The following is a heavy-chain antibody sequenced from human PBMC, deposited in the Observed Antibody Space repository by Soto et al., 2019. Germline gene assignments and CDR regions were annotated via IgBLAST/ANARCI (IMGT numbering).Heavy chain of an antibody. CDR2: IYYSGST. J-gene: IGHJ6*02. D-gene: IGHD2-21*01. Sequence: PLETLSLTFTVSGGSISSGGYYWSWLRQHPGKGLEWIGYIYYSGSTYYNPFLKSRVTISVDTSKNQFSLALSSVTAADTAVYYCARDLGGEVGMDVWGQGTTVTVSS. V-gene: IGHV4-31*03. CDR1: GGSISSGGYY. CDR3: ARDLGGEVGMDV.